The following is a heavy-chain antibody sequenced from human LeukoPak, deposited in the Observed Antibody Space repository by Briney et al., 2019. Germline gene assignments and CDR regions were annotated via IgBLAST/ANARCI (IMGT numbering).Heavy chain of an antibody. CDR3: AKVGYSYGLGDAFDI. CDR1: GFTFSSYA. CDR2: ISGSGGST. D-gene: IGHD5-18*01. V-gene: IGHV3-23*01. Sequence: SAGSLRLSCAASGFTFSSYAMSWVRQAPGKGLEWVSAISGSGGSTYYADSVKGRFTISRDNSKNTLYLQMNSLRAEDTAVYYCAKVGYSYGLGDAFDIWGQGTMVTVSS. J-gene: IGHJ3*02.